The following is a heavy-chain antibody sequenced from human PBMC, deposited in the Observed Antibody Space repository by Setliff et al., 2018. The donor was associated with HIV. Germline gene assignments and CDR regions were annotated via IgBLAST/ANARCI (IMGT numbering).Heavy chain of an antibody. J-gene: IGHJ4*02. CDR2: INPSGGTT. CDR1: GYTFTNYY. CDR3: ARDLDGIEAAGGTADF. Sequence: ASVKVSCKASGYTFTNYYMHWVRQAPGQGLEWMGIINPSGGTTTYAQKFQGRVTMTRDTSTSIVYMDLSSLRSEDTAVYHCARDLDGIEAAGGTADFWGQGTLVTVSS. V-gene: IGHV1-46*01. D-gene: IGHD6-13*01.